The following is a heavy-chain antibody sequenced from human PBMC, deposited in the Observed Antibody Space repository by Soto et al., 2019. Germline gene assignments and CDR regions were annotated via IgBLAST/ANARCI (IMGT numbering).Heavy chain of an antibody. CDR2: ISSNGGST. V-gene: IGHV3-64*01. Sequence: PGGSLRLSCAASGFTFISYAMHWVRQAPGKGLEYVSVISSNGGSTYYANSVKGRFTISRDNSKNTLYLQMGSLRAEDMAVYYCARTSGYAFDYWGQGTLVTVSS. CDR3: ARTSGYAFDY. J-gene: IGHJ4*02. D-gene: IGHD5-12*01. CDR1: GFTFISYA.